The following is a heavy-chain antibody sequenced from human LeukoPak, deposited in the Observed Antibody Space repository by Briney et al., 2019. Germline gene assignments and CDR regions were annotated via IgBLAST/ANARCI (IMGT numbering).Heavy chain of an antibody. CDR1: GFTFDDYA. CDR2: ISWDGGST. D-gene: IGHD3-10*01. J-gene: IGHJ4*02. V-gene: IGHV3-43D*03. Sequence: GGSLRLSCAASGFTFDDYAMHWVRQAPGKGLEWVSLISWDGGSTYYADSVKGRFTISRDNSKNSLYLQMNSRRAEDTALYYCAKGGYYGSGSHFDYWGQGTLVTVSS. CDR3: AKGGYYGSGSHFDY.